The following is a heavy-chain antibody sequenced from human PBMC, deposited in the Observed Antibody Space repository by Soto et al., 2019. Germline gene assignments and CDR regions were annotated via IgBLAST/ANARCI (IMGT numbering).Heavy chain of an antibody. D-gene: IGHD2-2*01. J-gene: IGHJ6*02. CDR3: ATGGLPADYYYGMDV. CDR1: GFTFSSYG. CDR2: ISYDGSNK. V-gene: IGHV3-30*03. Sequence: SLRLSCAASGFTFSSYGMHWVRQAPGKGLEWVAVISYDGSNKYYADSVKGRFTISRDNSKNTLYLQMNSLRAEDTAVYYCATGGLPADYYYGMDVWGQGTTVTVSS.